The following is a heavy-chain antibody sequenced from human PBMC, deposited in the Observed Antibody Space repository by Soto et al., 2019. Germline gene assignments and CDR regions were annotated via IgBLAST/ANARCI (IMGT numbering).Heavy chain of an antibody. Sequence: QVQLEQSGGEVKQPGSSVRVSCKTSGGTFSTYAINWVRQAPGQGLEWMGAIIPLFGTADYSQKFQGRVTITADESTSTAYMELSSLRFDDTAVYFCARPKGTYSSGYYYFDFWGQGTLVNVSS. CDR1: GGTFSTYA. J-gene: IGHJ4*02. V-gene: IGHV1-69*01. CDR2: IIPLFGTA. CDR3: ARPKGTYSSGYYYFDF. D-gene: IGHD6-19*01.